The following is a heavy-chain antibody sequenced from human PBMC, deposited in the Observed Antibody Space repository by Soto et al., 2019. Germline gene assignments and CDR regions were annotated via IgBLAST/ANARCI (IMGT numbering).Heavy chain of an antibody. J-gene: IGHJ4*02. CDR1: GGSISSYY. V-gene: IGHV4-59*08. D-gene: IGHD2-15*01. CDR3: ARHYGGRGKFDY. CDR2: IYYSGST. Sequence: SETLSLTCTVSGGSISSYYWSWIRQPPGKGLEWIGYIYYSGSTNYNPSLKSRVTISVDTSKNQFSLKLSSVTAADTAVYYCARHYGGRGKFDYWGQGTLVTVSS.